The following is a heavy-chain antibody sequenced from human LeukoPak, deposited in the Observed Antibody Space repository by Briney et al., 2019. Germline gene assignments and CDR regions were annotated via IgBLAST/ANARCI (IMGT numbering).Heavy chain of an antibody. Sequence: GASVKVSCKASGGTFSSYAISWVRQAPGQGLEWMAGIIPIFGTANYAQKFQGRVTITTDESTSTAYMELSSLRSEDTAVYYCAINSWSYQDAFDSWRQGTMVTVSS. CDR3: AINSWSYQDAFDS. V-gene: IGHV1-69*05. J-gene: IGHJ3*02. CDR2: IIPIFGTA. CDR1: GGTFSSYA. D-gene: IGHD1-26*01.